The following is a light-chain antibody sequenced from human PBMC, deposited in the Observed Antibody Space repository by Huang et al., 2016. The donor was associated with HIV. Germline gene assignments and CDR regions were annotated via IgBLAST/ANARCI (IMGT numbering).Light chain of an antibody. CDR3: QQRSSWPWT. Sequence: EIVLTQSPATLSLSPGEGATLSCRASQSVSSYLGWYQQKPGQAPRLLIYDASNRATGIPARFSGGGSGTDFVLTINTLEPEDSAIYFCQQRSSWPWTFGLGTKVEI. CDR1: QSVSSY. CDR2: DAS. V-gene: IGKV3-11*01. J-gene: IGKJ1*01.